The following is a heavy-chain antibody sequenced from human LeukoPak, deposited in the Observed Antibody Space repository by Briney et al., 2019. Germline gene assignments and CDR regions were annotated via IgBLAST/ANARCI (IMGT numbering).Heavy chain of an antibody. D-gene: IGHD4-11*01. V-gene: IGHV4-59*12. J-gene: IGHJ4*02. CDR1: GGSITTNF. CDR2: IYYIGSN. Sequence: SETLSLTCIVSGGSITTNFWSWIRQPPGKGLEWMGHIYYIGSNNYNPSLKSRVTISEETSKNQFSLKLSSVTASDTAVFYCARATTDYTTYYFDHWGQGTLVTVSS. CDR3: ARATTDYTTYYFDH.